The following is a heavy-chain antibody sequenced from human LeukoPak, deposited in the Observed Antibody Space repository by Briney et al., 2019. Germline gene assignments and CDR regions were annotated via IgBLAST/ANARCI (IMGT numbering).Heavy chain of an antibody. D-gene: IGHD2-21*01. CDR2: ITGSGGST. CDR3: AKGLTY. CDR1: GFTLSSYT. V-gene: IGHV3-23*01. Sequence: GGSLRLSCAASGFTLSSYTYTMSWVRQAPGKGLEWVTGITGSGGSTYYAVSVKGRFTISRDNSKNTLYLQMNSLTVEDTAIYYCAKGLTYGGQGTPVTVSS. J-gene: IGHJ4*02.